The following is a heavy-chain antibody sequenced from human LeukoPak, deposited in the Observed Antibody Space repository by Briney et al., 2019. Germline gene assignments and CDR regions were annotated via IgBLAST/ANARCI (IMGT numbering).Heavy chain of an antibody. J-gene: IGHJ4*02. CDR1: GGSISSSSYY. V-gene: IGHV4-39*07. CDR2: INHSGST. D-gene: IGHD6-19*01. CDR3: ARPSRQWLVWGFDY. Sequence: PSETLSLTCTVSGGSISSSSYYWGWIRQPPGKGLEWIGEINHSGSTNYNPSLKSRVTTSVDTSKNQFSLKLSSVTAADTAVYYCARPSRQWLVWGFDYWGQGTLVTVSS.